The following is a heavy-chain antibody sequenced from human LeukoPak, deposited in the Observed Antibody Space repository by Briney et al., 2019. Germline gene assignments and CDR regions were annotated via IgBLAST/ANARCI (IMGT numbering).Heavy chain of an antibody. CDR1: GVSISRYY. V-gene: IGHV4-59*01. J-gene: IGHJ4*02. CDR2: SYHNGNT. CDR3: ARGGWSLDY. D-gene: IGHD6-19*01. Sequence: PSESQSLTCTVAGVSISRYYLSCVRQAPGKRLEWIGYSYHNGNTNYNSSLQIRGTISVETSTNQCSLNLSTVTAAYPTVCHCARGGWSLDYWGQGTRVTVS.